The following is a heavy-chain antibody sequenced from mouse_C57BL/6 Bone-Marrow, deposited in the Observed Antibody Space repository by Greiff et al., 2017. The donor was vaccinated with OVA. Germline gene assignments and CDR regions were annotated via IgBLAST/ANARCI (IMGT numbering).Heavy chain of an antibody. CDR2: IDPSDSYT. D-gene: IGHD1-1*01. Sequence: QVQLQQSGAELVMPGASVKLSCKASGYTFTSYWMHWVKQRPGQGLEWIGEIDPSDSYTNYNQKFKGKSTLTVDKSSSTAYMQLSSLTSEDSAVYYCARWGGSSYPYWYFDVWGTGTTVTVSS. CDR1: GYTFTSYW. V-gene: IGHV1-69*01. CDR3: ARWGGSSYPYWYFDV. J-gene: IGHJ1*03.